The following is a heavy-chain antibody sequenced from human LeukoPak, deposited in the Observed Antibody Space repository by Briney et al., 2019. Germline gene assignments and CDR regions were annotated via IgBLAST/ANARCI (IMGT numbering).Heavy chain of an antibody. CDR1: GGSISSSNW. CDR3: ARDIGSSTPRGDY. CDR2: IYHSGST. V-gene: IGHV4-4*02. D-gene: IGHD2-15*01. Sequence: TSETLSLTCAVSGGSISSSNWWSWVRQPPGKGLEWIEEIYHSGSTNYNPSLKSRVTISVDKSKNHFSLNLSSVTAADTAVYYCARDIGSSTPRGDYWGQGTLVTVSS. J-gene: IGHJ4*02.